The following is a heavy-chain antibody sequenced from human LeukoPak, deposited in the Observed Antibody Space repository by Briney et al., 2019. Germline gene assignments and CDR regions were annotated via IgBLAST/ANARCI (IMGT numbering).Heavy chain of an antibody. CDR1: VYTFTGYY. D-gene: IGHD2-15*01. CDR2: INPNSGGT. Sequence: ASVKVSCKASVYTFTGYYMHWVRQAPGQGVERVGWINPNSGGTNYAQKFRGWVTMTRDTSISTAYMELSRLRSDDTAVYYCARSYCSGGSCYLDYWGQGTLVTVS. V-gene: IGHV1-2*04. J-gene: IGHJ4*02. CDR3: ARSYCSGGSCYLDY.